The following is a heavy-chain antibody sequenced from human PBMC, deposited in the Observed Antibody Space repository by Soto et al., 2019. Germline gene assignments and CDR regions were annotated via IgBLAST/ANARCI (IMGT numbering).Heavy chain of an antibody. CDR2: IIPILGIA. CDR3: ARDPERSDYGDPPAEDFQH. D-gene: IGHD4-17*01. CDR1: GGSFSSYT. V-gene: IGHV1-69*08. Sequence: QVQLVQSGAEVKKPGSSVKVSCKASGGSFSSYTISWVRQAPGQGLEWMGRIIPILGIANYAQKFQGRVTITADKSTRTAYMELSSLRSEDTAVYYCARDPERSDYGDPPAEDFQHWGQGTLVTVSS. J-gene: IGHJ1*01.